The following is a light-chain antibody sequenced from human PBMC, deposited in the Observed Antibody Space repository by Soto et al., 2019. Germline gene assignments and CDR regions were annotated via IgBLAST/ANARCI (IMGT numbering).Light chain of an antibody. CDR3: QQYGSSGT. CDR2: GAS. J-gene: IGKJ1*01. V-gene: IGKV3-20*01. CDR1: QSVGSNY. Sequence: EIVLTQFPGTLSLSPGERATLSCRASQSVGSNYLAWYQQRPGQPPNLLIFGASHRATGIPARFSGSGSGTEFTLTISRLEPEDFAVYYCQQYGSSGTFGQGTKVDIK.